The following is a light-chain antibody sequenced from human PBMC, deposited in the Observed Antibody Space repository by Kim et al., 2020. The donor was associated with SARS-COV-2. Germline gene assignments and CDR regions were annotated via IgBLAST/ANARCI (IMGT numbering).Light chain of an antibody. CDR2: GAF. V-gene: IGKV3-15*01. J-gene: IGKJ4*01. CDR3: QQYRNWPLT. CDR1: QSVGNF. Sequence: VAPGDRATLSCRASQSVGNFLAWYQQKPGQTPRLRIYGAFTRATGIPARFSGTGSGTDFTITVSSLQSEDFAVYYCQQYRNWPLTFGGGTKVDIK.